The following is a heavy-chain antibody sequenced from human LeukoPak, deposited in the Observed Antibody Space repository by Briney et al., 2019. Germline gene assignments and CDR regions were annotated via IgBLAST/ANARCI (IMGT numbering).Heavy chain of an antibody. D-gene: IGHD3-22*01. CDR2: IHHSGNT. J-gene: IGHJ3*02. CDR3: AKDGTMIVGGWIDI. CDR1: GGSISSGGHY. Sequence: SQTLSLTCTVSGGSISSGGHYWSWIRQHPEKGLEWIGYIHHSGNTYYNPSHKSRVTISVDTSKNQFSLKLSSVTAADTAVYYCAKDGTMIVGGWIDIWGQGTMVTVSS. V-gene: IGHV4-31*03.